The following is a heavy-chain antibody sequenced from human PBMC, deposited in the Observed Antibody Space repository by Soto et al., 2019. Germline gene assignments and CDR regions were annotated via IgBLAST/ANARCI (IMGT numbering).Heavy chain of an antibody. CDR3: SYLPLYGSGFDC. CDR1: GFTFDDYA. Sequence: EVQLVESGGGLVQPGGSLRLSCAASGFTFDDYAIHWVRQIPGKGLEWVSGISWNGDATGYADSVKGRFTISRDNAKNSLYLQMDSLKSEDTAMYSSSYLPLYGSGFDCWGQGTLVTVSS. CDR2: ISWNGDAT. J-gene: IGHJ4*02. V-gene: IGHV3-9*01. D-gene: IGHD3-10*01.